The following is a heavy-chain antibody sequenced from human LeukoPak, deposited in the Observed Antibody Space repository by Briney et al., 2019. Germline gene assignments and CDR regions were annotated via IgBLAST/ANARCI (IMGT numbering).Heavy chain of an antibody. Sequence: GGTLRLSCAASGFTFSSYGMSWVRQAPGKGLEWVSAISGSGGSTYYADSVNGRFTISRDNSKNTLYLQMDNLRPDDTAIYYCAGIAVAGLYWGQGTLVTVSS. CDR1: GFTFSSYG. V-gene: IGHV3-23*01. D-gene: IGHD6-19*01. J-gene: IGHJ4*02. CDR3: AGIAVAGLY. CDR2: ISGSGGST.